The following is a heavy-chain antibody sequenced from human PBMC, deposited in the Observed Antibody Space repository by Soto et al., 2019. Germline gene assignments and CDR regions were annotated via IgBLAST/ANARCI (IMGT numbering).Heavy chain of an antibody. CDR1: GFRFSDYW. CDR3: ASAPNRYYFDD. D-gene: IGHD3-16*02. V-gene: IGHV3-7*01. CDR2: IKQDGSEK. Sequence: GGSLRLSCAGFGFRFSDYWMSWVRQTPGKGLEWVAKIKQDGSEKYYVDSVRGRFTISRDNAKSSLYLQMNSLTAEDTAVYYCASAPNRYYFDDWGQGVLVTV. J-gene: IGHJ4*02.